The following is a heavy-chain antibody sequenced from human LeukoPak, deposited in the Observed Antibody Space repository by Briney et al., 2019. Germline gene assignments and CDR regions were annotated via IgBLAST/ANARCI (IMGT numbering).Heavy chain of an antibody. D-gene: IGHD4-11*01. CDR1: GFTFSSYA. CDR3: AKAEVTTSWDFFDY. Sequence: PGQSLRRSCAASGFTFSSYAMSWVRQAPGKGLEWVSGISGSGGSTYYADSVKGRFTISRDNSKNTLYLQMNSLRAEDTAVYYCAKAEVTTSWDFFDYWGQGTLVTVSS. CDR2: ISGSGGST. V-gene: IGHV3-23*01. J-gene: IGHJ4*02.